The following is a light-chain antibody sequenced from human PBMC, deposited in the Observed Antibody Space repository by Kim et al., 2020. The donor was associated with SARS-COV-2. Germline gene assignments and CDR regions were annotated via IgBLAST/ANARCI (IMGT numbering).Light chain of an antibody. CDR2: STN. CDR3: VLYMGSGTWV. CDR1: SGSVSTKYN. J-gene: IGLJ3*02. Sequence: GGTVQIPWGLSSGSVSTKYNPNWFQQTPGQAPRTLIYSTNIRSSGVPDRFSGSILGNKAALTITGAQSDDESDYYCVLYMGSGTWVFGGGTKLTVL. V-gene: IGLV8-61*01.